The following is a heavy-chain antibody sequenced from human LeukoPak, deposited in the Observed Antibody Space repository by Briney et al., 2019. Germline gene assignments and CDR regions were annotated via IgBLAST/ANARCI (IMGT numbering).Heavy chain of an antibody. J-gene: IGHJ4*02. CDR1: GGSISSSSYY. D-gene: IGHD3-22*01. V-gene: IGHV4-39*01. Sequence: SETLSLTCTVSGGSISSSSYYWGWIRQPPGKGLEWIGSIYYSGSTYHNPSLKSRVTISVDTSKNQFSLKLSSVTAADTAVYYCASEKASYYDSSGYHWGQGTLVTVSS. CDR3: ASEKASYYDSSGYH. CDR2: IYYSGST.